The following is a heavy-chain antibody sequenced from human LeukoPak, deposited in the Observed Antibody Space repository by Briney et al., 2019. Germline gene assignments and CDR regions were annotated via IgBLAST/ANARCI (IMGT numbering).Heavy chain of an antibody. CDR3: AKGAWLRYYFDY. D-gene: IGHD5-12*01. CDR1: GFTFSSYS. CDR2: ITSSSATI. V-gene: IGHV3-48*04. J-gene: IGHJ4*02. Sequence: GGSLRLSCAASGFTFSSYSMNWVRQAPGKGLEWVSYITSSSATIYYADSVKGRFTISRDNAKNSLYLQMNSLRAEDTAVYYCAKGAWLRYYFDYWGQGTLVTVSS.